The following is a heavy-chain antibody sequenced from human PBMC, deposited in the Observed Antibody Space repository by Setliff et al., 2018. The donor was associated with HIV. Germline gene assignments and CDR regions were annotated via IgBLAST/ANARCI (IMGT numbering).Heavy chain of an antibody. Sequence: YYMSWVRQAPGKGLEWLSYISSSGTTTYYADSVKGRFTISRDNAKNSVLLQMNSLRVEDTAVYFCAAQGVLWGQGTQVTVSS. CDR1: YY. CDR3: AAQGVL. V-gene: IGHV3-11*04. J-gene: IGHJ4*02. CDR2: ISSSGTTT.